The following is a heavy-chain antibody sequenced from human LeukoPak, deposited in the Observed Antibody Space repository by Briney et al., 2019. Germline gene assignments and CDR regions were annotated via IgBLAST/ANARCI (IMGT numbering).Heavy chain of an antibody. J-gene: IGHJ4*02. CDR2: INPNSGGT. D-gene: IGHD6-19*01. CDR3: AREYSSGWYSSLAFDY. V-gene: IGHV1-2*02. Sequence: VASVKVSCKASGYTFTGYYMHWVRQAPGQGLEWMGWINPNSGGTNYAQKFQGRVTMTRDTSISTAYMELSRLRSDDTAVYYCAREYSSGWYSSLAFDYWGQGTLVTVSS. CDR1: GYTFTGYY.